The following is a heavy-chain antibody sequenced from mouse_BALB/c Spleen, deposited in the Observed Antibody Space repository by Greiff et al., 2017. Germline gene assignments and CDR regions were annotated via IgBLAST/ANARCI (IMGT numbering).Heavy chain of an antibody. D-gene: IGHD1-1*01. CDR2: ILPGSGST. CDR3: ASAYGSSYFAY. J-gene: IGHJ3*01. V-gene: IGHV1-9*01. Sequence: VQLQQSGAELMKPGASVKISCKATGYTFSSYWIEWVKQRPGHGLEWIGEILPGSGSTNYNEKFKCKATFTADTSSNTAYMQLSSLTSEDSAVYYCASAYGSSYFAYWGQGTLVTVSA. CDR1: GYTFSSYW.